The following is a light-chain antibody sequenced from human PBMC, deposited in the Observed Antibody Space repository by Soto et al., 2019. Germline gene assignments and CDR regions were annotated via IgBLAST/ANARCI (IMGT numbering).Light chain of an antibody. CDR3: QQYYSTPPA. V-gene: IGKV4-1*01. J-gene: IGKJ1*01. CDR1: QSVLYSSSNKNY. Sequence: DIVMTQSPDSLAVSLGERATINCKSSQSVLYSSSNKNYLAWYQQKPGQPPKLLIYWASSRESGVPDRFSGSGSGTDFTLTISSLQAEDVAVYYCQQYYSTPPAFRQGTKVEIK. CDR2: WAS.